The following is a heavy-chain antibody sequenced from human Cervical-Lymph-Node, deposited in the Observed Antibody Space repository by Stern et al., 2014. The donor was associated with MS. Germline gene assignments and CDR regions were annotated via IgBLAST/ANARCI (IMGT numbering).Heavy chain of an antibody. CDR2: VWYEGTKT. Sequence: QLVESGGGVVQPGRSLRLSCVASGFPFNNFGMHWIRQAPGKGLEWVAVVWYEGTKTYYADSVKGRFTISRDDSKKTLYLQMNDLRVEDTAMYHCARDRSSGWTSEFEYWGQGTLVTVSS. CDR3: ARDRSSGWTSEFEY. CDR1: GFPFNNFG. V-gene: IGHV3-33*01. D-gene: IGHD6-19*01. J-gene: IGHJ4*02.